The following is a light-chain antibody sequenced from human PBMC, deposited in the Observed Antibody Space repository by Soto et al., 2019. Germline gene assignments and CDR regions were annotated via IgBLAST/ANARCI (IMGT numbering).Light chain of an antibody. Sequence: QSALTQPASVSGAPGQWITISCTGTSSDVGAYNYVSWYQQHPGKAPKLMIYDVSNRPSGVSNRFSGSKSGNSASLTISGVEAEDEDDYYCNSYTLSGYLVFGSGTKVTVL. V-gene: IGLV2-14*01. CDR2: DVS. CDR3: NSYTLSGYLV. J-gene: IGLJ6*01. CDR1: SSDVGAYNY.